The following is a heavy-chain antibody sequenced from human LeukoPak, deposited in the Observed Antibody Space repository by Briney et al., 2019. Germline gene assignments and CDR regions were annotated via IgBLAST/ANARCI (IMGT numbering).Heavy chain of an antibody. CDR2: ISSSSSYI. CDR1: GFTFSSYS. J-gene: IGHJ4*02. V-gene: IGHV3-21*01. CDR3: AMERDMEPFDY. D-gene: IGHD1-1*01. Sequence: GGSLRLSCAASGFTFSSYSMNWVRQAPGKGREWVSSISSSSSYIYYADSVKGRFTISRDNAKNSLYLQMNSLRAEDTAVYYCAMERDMEPFDYWGQGTLVTVSS.